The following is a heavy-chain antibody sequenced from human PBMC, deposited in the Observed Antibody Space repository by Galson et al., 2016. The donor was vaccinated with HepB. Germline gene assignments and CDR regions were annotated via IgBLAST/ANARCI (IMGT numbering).Heavy chain of an antibody. CDR2: ISSDGNKR. CDR1: GFTFSSYA. D-gene: IGHD3-22*01. CDR3: AREGGSGDFDNSGSYVNWFEP. V-gene: IGHV3-30*04. Sequence: SLRLSCAASGFTFSSYAMHWVRQAPGKGLEWVAVISSDGNKRYYADSVKGRFTIARDNSKNTLYLQMNSLRADDPAAYYCAREGGSGDFDNSGSYVNWFEPWGQGTLITVSS. J-gene: IGHJ5*02.